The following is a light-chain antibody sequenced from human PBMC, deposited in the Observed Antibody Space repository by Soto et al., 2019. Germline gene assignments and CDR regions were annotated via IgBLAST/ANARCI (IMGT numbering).Light chain of an antibody. V-gene: IGLV2-14*01. CDR3: SSHTSYSTRV. J-gene: IGLJ1*01. CDR1: SSDVGGYNY. Sequence: QSVLTQPASVSGSPGQSIAISCTGTSSDVGGYNYVSWYQQHPGKAPKLMIHEVSNRPSGVSDRFSGSKSGNTASLTISGLQADDEADYYCSSHTSYSTRVFGPGTKVNVL. CDR2: EVS.